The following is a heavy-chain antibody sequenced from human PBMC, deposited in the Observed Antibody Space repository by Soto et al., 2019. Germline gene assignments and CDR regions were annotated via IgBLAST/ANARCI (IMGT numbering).Heavy chain of an antibody. D-gene: IGHD6-13*01. CDR3: ATRGSPYYYYYGMDV. CDR1: GYSFTSYW. J-gene: IGHJ6*02. Sequence: PGESLKISCKGSGYSFTSYWIGWVRQMPGKGLEWMGIIYPGDSDTRYSPSFQGQVTISADKSISTAYLQWSSLKASDTAMYYCATRGSPYYYYYGMDVWGQGTTVTVYS. V-gene: IGHV5-51*01. CDR2: IYPGDSDT.